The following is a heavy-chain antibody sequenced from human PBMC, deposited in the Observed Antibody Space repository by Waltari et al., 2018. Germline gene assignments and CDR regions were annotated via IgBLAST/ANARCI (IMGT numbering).Heavy chain of an antibody. CDR2: MNPNSGNT. D-gene: IGHD6-13*01. CDR3: ARAHWYSSSWYPYYYYYYGMDV. V-gene: IGHV1-8*03. CDR1: GYTFTSYD. J-gene: IGHJ6*02. Sequence: SVKVSCKASGYTFTSYDINWVRQATGQGLEWMGWMNPNSGNTGYAQKFQGRVTITRNTSISTAYMELSSLRSEDTAVYYGARAHWYSSSWYPYYYYYYGMDVWGQGTTVTVSS.